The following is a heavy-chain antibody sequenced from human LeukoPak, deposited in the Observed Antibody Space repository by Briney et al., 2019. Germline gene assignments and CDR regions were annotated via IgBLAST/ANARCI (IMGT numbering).Heavy chain of an antibody. D-gene: IGHD6-13*01. J-gene: IGHJ3*02. CDR2: ISAYNGNT. CDR3: ARVFGSSWYSADAFDI. Sequence: ASVKVSCKASGYTFTSYGISWVRQAPGQGLEWMGWISAYNGNTNYAQKLQGRVTMTTDTSTSTAYMGLRSLRSDDTAVYYCARVFGSSWYSADAFDIWGQGTMVTVSS. CDR1: GYTFTSYG. V-gene: IGHV1-18*01.